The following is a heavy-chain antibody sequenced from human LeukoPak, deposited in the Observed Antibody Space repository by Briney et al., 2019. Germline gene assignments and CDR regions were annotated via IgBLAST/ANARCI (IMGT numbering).Heavy chain of an antibody. CDR2: IRYDGSNK. J-gene: IGHJ4*02. V-gene: IGHV3-30*02. Sequence: GGSLRLSCAASGFTFSSYGMHWVRQAPGKGLEWVAFIRYDGSNKYYADSVKGRFTISRDNSRNTLYLQMNSLRAEDTAVYYCAKDRRFYSSSSSPGFDYWGQGTLVTVSS. D-gene: IGHD6-6*01. CDR3: AKDRRFYSSSSSPGFDY. CDR1: GFTFSSYG.